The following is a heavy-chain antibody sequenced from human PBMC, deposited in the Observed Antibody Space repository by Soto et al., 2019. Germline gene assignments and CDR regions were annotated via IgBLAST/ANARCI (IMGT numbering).Heavy chain of an antibody. V-gene: IGHV4-61*01. CDR3: ARGATVTHSDY. D-gene: IGHD4-17*01. Sequence: QVLLQESGPGLVKPPETLSLTCTVSGVSVNSGSFYWTWIRQPPGKGLEWIGFVSYSGTTKYNASLQSRVTISVDTSRSQISLKVSSVTAADTAVYYCARGATVTHSDYWGQGTLVTVSS. CDR1: GVSVNSGSFY. CDR2: VSYSGTT. J-gene: IGHJ4*02.